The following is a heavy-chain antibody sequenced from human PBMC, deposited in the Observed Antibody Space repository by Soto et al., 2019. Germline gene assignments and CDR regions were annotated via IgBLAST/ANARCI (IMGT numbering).Heavy chain of an antibody. J-gene: IGHJ4*02. CDR3: ARDNGDYGGFDY. Sequence: SETLSLTCTVSGGSISSGDYYWSWIRQPPGKGLEWIGYIYYSGSTYYNPSLKSRVTMSVDTSKNQFSPKLSSVTAADTAVYYCARDNGDYGGFDYWGQGTLVTVSS. V-gene: IGHV4-30-4*01. CDR1: GGSISSGDYY. D-gene: IGHD4-17*01. CDR2: IYYSGST.